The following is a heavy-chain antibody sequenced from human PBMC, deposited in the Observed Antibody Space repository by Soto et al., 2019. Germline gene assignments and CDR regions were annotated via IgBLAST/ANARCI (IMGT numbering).Heavy chain of an antibody. CDR1: GNSFNNW. CDR2: IYPGDSDT. Sequence: PGESLKISCKGLGNSFNNWIVWVRQMPGKGLEWVGIIYPGDSDTRYSPSFQGQVTISADKSISTAYLQWSSLKPSDTAVYYCGKNPGYYYDSTGYHFDYWGQGTLVTVSS. J-gene: IGHJ4*02. CDR3: GKNPGYYYDSTGYHFDY. V-gene: IGHV5-51*01. D-gene: IGHD3-22*01.